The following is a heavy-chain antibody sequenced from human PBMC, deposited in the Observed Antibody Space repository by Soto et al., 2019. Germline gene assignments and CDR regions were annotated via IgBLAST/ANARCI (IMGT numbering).Heavy chain of an antibody. D-gene: IGHD3-10*01. CDR2: INHSGST. V-gene: IGHV4-34*01. CDR1: GGSFSGYY. J-gene: IGHJ5*02. Sequence: QVQLQQWGAGLLKPSETLSLTCAVYGGSFSGYYWSWIRQPPGKGLEWIGEINHSGSTNYNPSLKSRVTISVDTAKNQFSLKLGSVTAADTAVYYCARGPASGPYGSGSSHNWFDPWGQGTLVTVSS. CDR3: ARGPASGPYGSGSSHNWFDP.